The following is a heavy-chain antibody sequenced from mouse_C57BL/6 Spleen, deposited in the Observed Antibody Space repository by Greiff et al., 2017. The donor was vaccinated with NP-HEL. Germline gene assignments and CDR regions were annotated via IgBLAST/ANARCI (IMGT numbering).Heavy chain of an antibody. J-gene: IGHJ2*01. D-gene: IGHD2-1*01. CDR2: IYPGDGDT. Sequence: QVQLQQSGPELVKPGASVKISCKASGYAFSSSWMNWVKQRPGKGLEWIGRIYPGDGDTNYNGKFKGKATLTADKSSSTAYMQLSSLTSEDSAVYFCANGNSYDFDYWGQGTTLTVSS. V-gene: IGHV1-82*01. CDR1: GYAFSSSW. CDR3: ANGNSYDFDY.